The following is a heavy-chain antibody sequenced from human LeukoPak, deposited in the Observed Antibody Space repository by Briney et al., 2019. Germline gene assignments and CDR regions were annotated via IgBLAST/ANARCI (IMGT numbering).Heavy chain of an antibody. J-gene: IGHJ4*02. CDR2: IYPGDSDT. CDR3: ARSYYYDSSGIDY. V-gene: IGHV5-51*01. Sequence: GESLKIACKGSGYSFTSYWIGWVRQMPGKGLEWRGIIYPGDSDTRYSPSFQGQVTISADKSISTAYLQWSSLKASDTAMYYCARSYYYDSSGIDYWGQGTLVTVSS. D-gene: IGHD3-22*01. CDR1: GYSFTSYW.